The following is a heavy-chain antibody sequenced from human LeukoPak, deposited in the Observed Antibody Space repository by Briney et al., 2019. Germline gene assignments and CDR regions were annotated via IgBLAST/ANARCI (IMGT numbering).Heavy chain of an antibody. CDR3: TTDLG. J-gene: IGHJ4*02. V-gene: IGHV3-15*01. CDR1: GGSFSGYY. Sequence: ETLSLTCAVYGGSFSGYYWSWVRQAPGKGLEWVGRIKSKTDGGTTDYAAPVKGRFTISRDDSKNTLYLQMNSLKTEDTALYYCTTDLGWGQGTLVTVSS. CDR2: IKSKTDGGTT.